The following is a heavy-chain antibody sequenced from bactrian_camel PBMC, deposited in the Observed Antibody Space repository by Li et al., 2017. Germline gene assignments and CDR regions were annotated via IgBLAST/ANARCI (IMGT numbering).Heavy chain of an antibody. CDR2: IYTFHRTT. D-gene: IGHD6*01. V-gene: IGHV3S54*01. Sequence: HVQLVESGGGSVQAGGSLNLSCVASDYPWGNNCMGWFRQAPGMEREQVAASIYTFHRTTRYDASVKGRFTISVDNDQKTLHLHMNNLKPEDSGMYYCAAESGLVWECGSWFGSTGDYDMDYWGKGTQVTVS. J-gene: IGHJ7*01. CDR1: DYPWGNNC.